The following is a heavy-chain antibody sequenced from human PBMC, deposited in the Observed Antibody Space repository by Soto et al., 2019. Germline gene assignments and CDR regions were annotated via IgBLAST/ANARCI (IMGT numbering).Heavy chain of an antibody. J-gene: IGHJ4*02. V-gene: IGHV3-48*01. D-gene: IGHD1-26*01. CDR3: ARAPKVGATSY. Sequence: GSLRLSCAASGFTFSSYSMNWVRQAPGKGLEWVSYISSSSSTIYYADSVKGRFTISRDNAKNSLYLQMNSLRAEDTAVYYCARAPKVGATSYWGQGTLVTVSS. CDR2: ISSSSSTI. CDR1: GFTFSSYS.